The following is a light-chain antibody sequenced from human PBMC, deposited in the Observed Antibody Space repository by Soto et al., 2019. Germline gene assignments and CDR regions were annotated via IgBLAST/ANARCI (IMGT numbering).Light chain of an antibody. CDR2: EVS. CDR1: SSDVGGYNY. V-gene: IGLV2-14*01. J-gene: IGLJ2*01. Sequence: QSALTQPASVSGSPGQSITISCTGTSSDVGGYNYVSWYQQHPGKAPKLMIYEVSNRPSGVSNRFSGSKSGNTASLTISGLQAEDEAVYYCSSFISGSGTTLGFGGGTKLTVL. CDR3: SSFISGSGTTLG.